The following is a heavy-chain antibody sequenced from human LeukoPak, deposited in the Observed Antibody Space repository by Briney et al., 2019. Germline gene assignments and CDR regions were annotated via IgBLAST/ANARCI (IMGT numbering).Heavy chain of an antibody. CDR2: ISSSGSTI. D-gene: IGHD2-2*01. CDR1: GFTFSDYY. Sequence: AGTLRLSSAASGFTFSDYYMSWIPQAPGQGLEWVTCISSSGSTIYYTDSVKGRFTISRDNAKNSLYLRMNSLRAEDTAVYYCARDSPLGLNIVVVPAADYWGQGTLVTVSS. V-gene: IGHV3-11*04. CDR3: ARDSPLGLNIVVVPAADY. J-gene: IGHJ4*02.